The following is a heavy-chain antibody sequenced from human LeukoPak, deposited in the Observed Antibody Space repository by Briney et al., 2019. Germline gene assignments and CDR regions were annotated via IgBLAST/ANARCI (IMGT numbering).Heavy chain of an antibody. CDR3: ARDRYYYDSSGYYGHFDY. D-gene: IGHD3-22*01. Sequence: SETLSLTCTFSGGSISSYYWSWIRQPAGKGLEWIGRIHIGGSTNYNPSLKSRVTMSVDTSKNQFSLKLSSATAADTAVYYCARDRYYYDSSGYYGHFDYWGQGTLVTVSS. CDR1: GGSISSYY. V-gene: IGHV4-4*07. CDR2: IHIGGST. J-gene: IGHJ4*02.